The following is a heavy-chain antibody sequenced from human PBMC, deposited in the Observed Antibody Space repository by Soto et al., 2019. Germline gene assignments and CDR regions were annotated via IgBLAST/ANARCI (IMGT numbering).Heavy chain of an antibody. CDR1: GFTFSNAW. CDR2: INSDGSVA. V-gene: IGHV3-74*01. J-gene: IGHJ6*03. D-gene: IGHD2-15*01. Sequence: EVQLVESGGGLVQPGGSLRLSCAASGFTFSNAWMYWVRQAPGKGLVWVSRINSDGSVASYADSVKGRLTISRDNVKNALYLQMDSLRAEDTAVYYCARGDCVGGTCYSLAGSFYYYMDVWGKGTTVTVFS. CDR3: ARGDCVGGTCYSLAGSFYYYMDV.